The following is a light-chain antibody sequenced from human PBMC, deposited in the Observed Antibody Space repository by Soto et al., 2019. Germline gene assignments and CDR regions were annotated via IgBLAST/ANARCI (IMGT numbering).Light chain of an antibody. V-gene: IGKV1-5*03. J-gene: IGKJ4*01. CDR3: HQYRDYPVT. Sequence: DIQMTQSPSTLSASVGDRVTITCRASQSVDIWLAWYQQKPGKAPKLLIHKASTLEYGVPSRFTGSGSGTDCALSISSLQPDDVGTYYCHQYRDYPVTFGGGTKVEIK. CDR1: QSVDIW. CDR2: KAS.